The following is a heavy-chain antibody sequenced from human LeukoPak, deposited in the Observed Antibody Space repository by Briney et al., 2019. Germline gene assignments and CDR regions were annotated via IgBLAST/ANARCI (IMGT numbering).Heavy chain of an antibody. J-gene: IGHJ4*02. D-gene: IGHD3-22*01. CDR3: AGNYYDSSGYYY. Sequence: GGSLRLSCAASGFTFSSYAMSWVRQAPGKGLEWVSVIYSGGSTYYADSVKGRFTISRHNSKNTLYLQMNSLRAEDTAVYYCAGNYYDSSGYYYWGQGTLVTVSS. CDR2: IYSGGST. CDR1: GFTFSSYA. V-gene: IGHV3-53*04.